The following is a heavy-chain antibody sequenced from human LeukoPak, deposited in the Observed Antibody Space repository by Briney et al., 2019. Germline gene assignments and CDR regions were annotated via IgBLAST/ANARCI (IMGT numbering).Heavy chain of an antibody. J-gene: IGHJ6*04. Sequence: PGGSLRLSCAASGFTFSSYGMHWVRQAPGKGLEWVAVISYDGSNKYYADSVKGRFTISRDNAKNSLYLQMNSLRAEDTAVYYCAGGHHYDILTGYYNYYGMDVWGKGTTVTVSS. CDR3: AGGHHYDILTGYYNYYGMDV. CDR1: GFTFSSYG. D-gene: IGHD3-9*01. CDR2: ISYDGSNK. V-gene: IGHV3-30*03.